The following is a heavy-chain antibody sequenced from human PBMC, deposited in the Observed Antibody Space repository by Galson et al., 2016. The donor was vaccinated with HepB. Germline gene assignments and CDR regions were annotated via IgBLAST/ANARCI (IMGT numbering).Heavy chain of an antibody. J-gene: IGHJ4*02. Sequence: GSLRLSCAASGFTFSSYWMTWVRQAPGKGLEWVANIKQDGSEKYYVDSVKGRFTISRDNAKNSLYLQMNSLRAEDTAVYYCARGFGSGWYLDYWGQGTLVTVSS. CDR3: ARGFGSGWYLDY. V-gene: IGHV3-7*01. D-gene: IGHD6-19*01. CDR1: GFTFSSYW. CDR2: IKQDGSEK.